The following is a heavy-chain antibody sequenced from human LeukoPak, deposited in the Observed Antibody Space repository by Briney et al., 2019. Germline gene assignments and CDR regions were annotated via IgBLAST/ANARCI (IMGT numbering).Heavy chain of an antibody. CDR1: GGTFSSYA. Sequence: ASVKVSCKASGGTFSSYAISWVRQAPGQGLEWMGGFDPEDGETIYAQKFQGRVTMTEDTSTDTAYMELSSLRSEDTAVYYCATVRNRYGDYAIPIDYWGQGTLVTVSS. CDR3: ATVRNRYGDYAIPIDY. CDR2: FDPEDGET. V-gene: IGHV1-24*01. J-gene: IGHJ4*02. D-gene: IGHD4-17*01.